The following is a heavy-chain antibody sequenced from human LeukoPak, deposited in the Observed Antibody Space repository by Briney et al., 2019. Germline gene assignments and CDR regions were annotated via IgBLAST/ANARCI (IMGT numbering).Heavy chain of an antibody. J-gene: IGHJ4*02. D-gene: IGHD3-16*01. CDR2: INHSGST. CDR3: ARGVMITFGGVTFDY. V-gene: IGHV4-34*01. Sequence: SETLSLTCAVYGGSFSGYYWSWIRHPPGKGLEWIGEINHSGSTNYNPSLKSRVTISVDTSKNQFSLKLSSVTAADTAVYYCARGVMITFGGVTFDYWGQGTLVTVSS. CDR1: GGSFSGYY.